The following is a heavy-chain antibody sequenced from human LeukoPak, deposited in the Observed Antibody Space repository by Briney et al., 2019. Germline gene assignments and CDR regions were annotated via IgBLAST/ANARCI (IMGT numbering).Heavy chain of an antibody. D-gene: IGHD3-10*01. J-gene: IGHJ5*02. CDR3: ARQVRGVIIKKNWFDP. V-gene: IGHV1-2*02. Sequence: GASVKVSCKASGYTFTGYYIHWVRQAPGQGLEWMGWINPNSGGTNYAQKFQGRVTMTRDTSISTAYMELSRLRSDDTAVYYCARQVRGVIIKKNWFDPWGQGTLVTVSS. CDR1: GYTFTGYY. CDR2: INPNSGGT.